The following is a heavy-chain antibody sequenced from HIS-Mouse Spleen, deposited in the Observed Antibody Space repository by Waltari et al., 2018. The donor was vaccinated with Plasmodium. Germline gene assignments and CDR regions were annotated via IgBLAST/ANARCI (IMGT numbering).Heavy chain of an antibody. CDR1: GFPFGGYG. CDR2: IKQGGSEK. J-gene: IGHJ2*01. D-gene: IGHD6-13*01. CDR3: ASSWYWYFDL. Sequence: EVQLVESGGGLVQPGGSLRLSCAASGFPFGGYGRGWVRPEPGKGLEGVANIKQGGSEKYYVDSVKGRFTISRDNAKNSLYLQMNSLRAEDTAVYYCASSWYWYFDLWGRGTLVTVSS. V-gene: IGHV3-7*01.